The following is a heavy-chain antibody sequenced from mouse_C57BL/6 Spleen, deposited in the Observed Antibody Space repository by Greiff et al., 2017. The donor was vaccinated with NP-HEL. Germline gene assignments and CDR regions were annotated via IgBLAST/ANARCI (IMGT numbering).Heavy chain of an antibody. V-gene: IGHV3-6*01. CDR1: GYSITSGYY. D-gene: IGHD2-2*01. CDR3: ARDGYGFAY. Sequence: EVKLQESGPGLVKPSQSLSLTCSVTGYSITSGYYWNWIRQFPGNKLEWMGYISYDGSNNSNPSLKNRISITRDTSKNQFFLKLNSVTTEDTATYYCARDGYGFAYWGQGTLVTVSA. J-gene: IGHJ3*01. CDR2: ISYDGSN.